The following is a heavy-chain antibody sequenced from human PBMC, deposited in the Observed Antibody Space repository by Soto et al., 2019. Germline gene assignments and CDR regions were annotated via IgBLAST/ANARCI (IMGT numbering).Heavy chain of an antibody. V-gene: IGHV3-21*05. D-gene: IGHD2-15*01. CDR1: GFKISSSS. CDR3: VRGGGGGLFDP. J-gene: IGHJ5*02. CDR2: ISPGSRYP. Sequence: GGSLRLSCAAFGFKISSSSMNWVRQAPGRGLEWVAYISPGSRYPAYADSVKGRFTISRDNAKRSLYLQMMSLTAEDTAIYYCVRGGGGGLFDPWGQGTMVT.